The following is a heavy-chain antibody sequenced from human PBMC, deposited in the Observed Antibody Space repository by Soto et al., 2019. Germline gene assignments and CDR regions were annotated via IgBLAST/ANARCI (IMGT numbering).Heavy chain of an antibody. D-gene: IGHD2-15*01. CDR1: GFTFSSYS. V-gene: IGHV3-21*01. CDR2: ISSSSSYI. Sequence: GGSLRLSCAASGFTFSSYSMNWVRQAPGKGLEWVSSISSSSSYIYYADSVNGRFTISRDNAKNSLYLQMNSLRAEDTAVYYCARALRPPYCSGGSSYSYASDIWGQGTMVTVSS. J-gene: IGHJ3*02. CDR3: ARALRPPYCSGGSSYSYASDI.